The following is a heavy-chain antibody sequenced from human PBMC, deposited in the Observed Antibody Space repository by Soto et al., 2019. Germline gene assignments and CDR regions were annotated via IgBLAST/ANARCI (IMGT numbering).Heavy chain of an antibody. CDR3: ARGSLPYTSLPFDY. CDR2: IGTTGDT. J-gene: IGHJ4*02. Sequence: GGSLRLSCAASGFTFSSYDMHWVRQATGEGLEWISAIGTTGDTHYPDSVKGRFTISRENAKDSVYLQMNSLRAGDTAVYYCARGSLPYTSLPFDYWGQGSLVTVSS. D-gene: IGHD2-2*01. V-gene: IGHV3-13*01. CDR1: GFTFSSYD.